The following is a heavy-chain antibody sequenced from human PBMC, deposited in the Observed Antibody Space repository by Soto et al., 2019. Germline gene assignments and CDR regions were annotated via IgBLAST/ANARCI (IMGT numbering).Heavy chain of an antibody. CDR3: VGSSTRSIIYYFDY. D-gene: IGHD2-2*01. J-gene: IGHJ4*02. Sequence: SDTLSLTCTVSGGSLSSSSDYWGWIRQPPGKGLEWIGSIYYSGSTYYNPSLKSRVTIPVDTSKNQFSLKLSSVTAADTAVYYCVGSSTRSIIYYFDYWGQGTPDTVSS. V-gene: IGHV4-39*01. CDR1: GGSLSSSSDY. CDR2: IYYSGST.